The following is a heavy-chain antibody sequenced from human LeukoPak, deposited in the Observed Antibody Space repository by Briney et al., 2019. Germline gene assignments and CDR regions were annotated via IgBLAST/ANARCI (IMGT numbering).Heavy chain of an antibody. CDR1: GFIFDDYA. Sequence: GGSLRLSCEASGFIFDDYAMHWVRQAPGKGLVWVSRINSDGSSTSYADSVKGRFTISRDNAKNTLFLQMNSLRAEDTAVYYCARGGVDYWGQGTLVTVSS. CDR3: ARGGVDY. CDR2: INSDGSST. J-gene: IGHJ4*02. D-gene: IGHD3-10*01. V-gene: IGHV3-74*01.